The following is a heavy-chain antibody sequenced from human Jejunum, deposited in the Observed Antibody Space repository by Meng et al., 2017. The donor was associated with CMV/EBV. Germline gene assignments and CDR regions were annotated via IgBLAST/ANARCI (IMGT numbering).Heavy chain of an antibody. D-gene: IGHD5-18*01. CDR1: SDSISSSDYY. CDR3: AREGYRGGAFDI. J-gene: IGHJ3*02. V-gene: IGHV4-39*07. CDR2: IYYNGRT. Sequence: SDSISSSDYYWGWIRQPPGKGLDWIGNIYYNGRTYYSPSLKSRVTISMDTSKNQFSLKLSSVTAADTAVYFCAREGYRGGAFDIWDQGTMVTVSS.